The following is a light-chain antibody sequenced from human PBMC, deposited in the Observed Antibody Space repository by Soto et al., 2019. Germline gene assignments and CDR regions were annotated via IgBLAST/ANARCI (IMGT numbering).Light chain of an antibody. J-gene: IGLJ2*01. V-gene: IGLV1-40*01. CDR3: QSYDHSLSGSWI. CDR1: STNIGAGYD. CDR2: GDN. Sequence: QAVVTQPPSISGAPGLRVTISCTGSSTNIGAGYDVHWYQQVPGTAPKLLIYGDNKRPSGVPDRFSTSKSDTSASLVITGLQAEDEADYYCQSYDHSLSGSWIFGGGTQLTVL.